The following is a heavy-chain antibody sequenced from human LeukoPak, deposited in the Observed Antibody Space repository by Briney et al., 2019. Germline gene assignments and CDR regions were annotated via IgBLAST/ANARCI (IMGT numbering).Heavy chain of an antibody. J-gene: IGHJ4*02. Sequence: GGSLRLSHAASGFTFSSYAMSWVRQAPGKGLEWVSAISGSGGRTYYADSVKGRFTISRDNSKNTLYLQMNSLRADDTAVYYCAKGNGDHAIHPDYWGQGTLVTVSS. CDR2: ISGSGGRT. D-gene: IGHD4-17*01. CDR3: AKGNGDHAIHPDY. CDR1: GFTFSSYA. V-gene: IGHV3-23*01.